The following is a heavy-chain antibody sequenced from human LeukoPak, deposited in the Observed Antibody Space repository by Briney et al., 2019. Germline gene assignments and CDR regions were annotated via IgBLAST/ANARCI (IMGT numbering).Heavy chain of an antibody. CDR3: AIKTVVGSYFDY. CDR1: GFTFSNYW. J-gene: IGHJ4*02. V-gene: IGHV3-7*03. CDR2: IKQDGSDK. Sequence: GGSLRLSCAASGFTFSNYWMSWVRQAPGKGLEWVGNIKQDGSDKYYIDSVKGRFTISRDNAKNSLYLQMNSLSAEDTAVYYCAIKTVVGSYFDYWGQGTPVTVSS. D-gene: IGHD4-23*01.